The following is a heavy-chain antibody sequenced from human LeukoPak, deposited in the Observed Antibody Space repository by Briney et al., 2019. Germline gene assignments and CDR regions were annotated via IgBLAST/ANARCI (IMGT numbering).Heavy chain of an antibody. CDR1: GYTFTSYA. CDR3: ARGQDWAAAGTGYYFDY. V-gene: IGHV1-69*05. Sequence: SVKVSCKASGYTFTSYAITWVRQAPGQGLEWMGRIIPIFGTANYAQKFQGRVTITTDESTSTAYMELSSLRSEDTAVYYCARGQDWAAAGTGYYFDYWGQGTLVTVSS. J-gene: IGHJ4*02. CDR2: IIPIFGTA. D-gene: IGHD6-13*01.